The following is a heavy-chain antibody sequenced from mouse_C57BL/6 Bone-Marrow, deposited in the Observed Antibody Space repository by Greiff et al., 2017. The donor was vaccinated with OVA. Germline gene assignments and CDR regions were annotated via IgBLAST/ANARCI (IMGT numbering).Heavy chain of an antibody. D-gene: IGHD1-1*01. Sequence: VQLQQSGAELVRPGASVKLSCTASGFNIKDDYMHWVKQRPEQGLEWIGWIDPENGDTEYASKFQGKATITADTSSNTAYLQLSSLTSEDTAVYYCTTEGVYYGSSFAMGYWGQGTSVTVSS. J-gene: IGHJ4*01. CDR2: IDPENGDT. V-gene: IGHV14-4*01. CDR1: GFNIKDDY. CDR3: TTEGVYYGSSFAMGY.